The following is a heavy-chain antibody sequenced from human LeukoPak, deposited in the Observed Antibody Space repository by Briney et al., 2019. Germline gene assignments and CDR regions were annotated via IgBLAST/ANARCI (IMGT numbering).Heavy chain of an antibody. J-gene: IGHJ4*02. CDR1: GGSISSSNW. D-gene: IGHD3-9*01. CDR3: ARVVLRNILTAYVPYYFDY. Sequence: SETLSLTCAVSGGSISSSNWWSWVRQPPGKGLEWIGEIYHSGSTNYNPSLKSRVTISVDRSKNQFSLRLTSVTAADTAVYYCARVVLRNILTAYVPYYFDYWGQGTLVTVSS. V-gene: IGHV4-4*02. CDR2: IYHSGST.